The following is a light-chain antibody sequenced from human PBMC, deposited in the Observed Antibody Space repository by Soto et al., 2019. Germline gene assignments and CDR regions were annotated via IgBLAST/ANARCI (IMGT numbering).Light chain of an antibody. Sequence: DIQMTQSPSSLSASVGDRVTITCRASQSISTSLNWYQQKPGKAPDLLIYAASNLKSGVPSRFSGSVSGTDFTLTIISLQPDDFATYYCQQSYSSPHMYTFGQGTKLELK. J-gene: IGKJ2*01. CDR1: QSISTS. CDR3: QQSYSSPHMYT. V-gene: IGKV1-39*01. CDR2: AAS.